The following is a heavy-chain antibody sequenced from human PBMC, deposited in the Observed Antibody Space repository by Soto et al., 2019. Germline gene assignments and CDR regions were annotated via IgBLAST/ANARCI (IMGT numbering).Heavy chain of an antibody. CDR2: ISGSGGST. Sequence: GGSLRLSCAASGFTFSSYAMSWVRQAPGKGLEWVSAISGSGGSTYYADSVKGRFTISRDNSKNTLYLQMNSLRAEDTAVYYCAKAYDFWSGYYGVAVLPFDYWGQGTLVTVSS. CDR3: AKAYDFWSGYYGVAVLPFDY. D-gene: IGHD3-3*01. J-gene: IGHJ4*02. CDR1: GFTFSSYA. V-gene: IGHV3-23*01.